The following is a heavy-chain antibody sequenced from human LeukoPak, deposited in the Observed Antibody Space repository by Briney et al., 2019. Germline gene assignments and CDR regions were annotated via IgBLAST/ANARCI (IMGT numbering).Heavy chain of an antibody. Sequence: GGSLRLSCAASGFTFSSYSMNWVRQAPGKGLEWVSSISSSSSYIYYADSVKGRFTISSDNAKNSLYLQMNSLRAEDTAVYYCARDFSGDYYDSSGYYDFGIDYWGQGTLVTVSS. V-gene: IGHV3-21*01. CDR2: ISSSSSYI. CDR3: ARDFSGDYYDSSGYYDFGIDY. CDR1: GFTFSSYS. J-gene: IGHJ4*02. D-gene: IGHD3-22*01.